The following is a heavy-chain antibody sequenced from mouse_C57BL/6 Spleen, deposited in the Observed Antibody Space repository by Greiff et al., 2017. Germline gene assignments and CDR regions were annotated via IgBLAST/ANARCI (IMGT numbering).Heavy chain of an antibody. CDR1: GFSLSTSGMG. CDR2: IYWDDDK. Sequence: QVTLKECGPGILQSSQTLSLTCSFSGFSLSTSGMGVSWIRQPSGKGLEWLAHIYWDDDKRYNPSLKSRLTISKDTSRNQGFLKITSVDTADTATDYCARKGALYYGSSRYWYFDVWGTGTTVTVSS. D-gene: IGHD1-1*01. V-gene: IGHV8-12*01. CDR3: ARKGALYYGSSRYWYFDV. J-gene: IGHJ1*03.